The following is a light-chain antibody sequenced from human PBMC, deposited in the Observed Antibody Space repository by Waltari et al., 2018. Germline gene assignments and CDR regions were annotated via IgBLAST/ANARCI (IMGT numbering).Light chain of an antibody. J-gene: IGKJ1*01. CDR1: QKVVDW. V-gene: IGKV1-5*01. CDR2: SVS. CDR3: QLSKA. Sequence: DIQMTQSPSSLSASRGDTVTIPCRASQKVVDWLAWYPQRPGRAPRLLISSVSTLENGVPSRFRGSGSGTHFTLTISNLQPEDFAIYYCQLSKAFGQGTKVEMK.